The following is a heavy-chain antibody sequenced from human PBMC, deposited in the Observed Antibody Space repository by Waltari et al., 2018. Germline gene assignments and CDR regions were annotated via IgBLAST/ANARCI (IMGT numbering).Heavy chain of an antibody. V-gene: IGHV3-21*01. CDR2: ISSSSNFI. D-gene: IGHD5-12*01. J-gene: IGHJ4*02. Sequence: EVQLVESGGGLVKPGGSLRLSCVASGFMFNRYSMNWVRQAPGKGLELVSSISSSSNFIYDADSLRGRFTTSRDNAKNSLYLQMDGLRADDTAVYYCARGSRDGYQLDYWGQGILVTVSS. CDR3: ARGSRDGYQLDY. CDR1: GFMFNRYS.